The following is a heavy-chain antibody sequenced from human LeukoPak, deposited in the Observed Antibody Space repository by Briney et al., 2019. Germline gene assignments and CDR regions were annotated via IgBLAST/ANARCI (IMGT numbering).Heavy chain of an antibody. CDR1: GYTFTSYD. CDR2: MNPNSGNT. Sequence: GASVKVSCKASGYTFTSYDINWVRQATGQGLEWMGWMNPNSGNTGYAQKFQGRVTITRNTSISTAYMELSSLRSEDTAVYYCARGPTRYYYYYMDVWRKGTTVTVSS. V-gene: IGHV1-8*03. J-gene: IGHJ6*03. CDR3: ARGPTRYYYYYMDV.